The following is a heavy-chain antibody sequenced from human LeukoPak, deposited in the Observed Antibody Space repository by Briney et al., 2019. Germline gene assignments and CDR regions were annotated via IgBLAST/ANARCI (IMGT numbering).Heavy chain of an antibody. J-gene: IGHJ5*02. CDR2: IKQDGSEK. Sequence: GGSLRLSCAASGFTFSSYWMSWVRQAPGKGLEWVANIKQDGSEKYYVDSVKGRFTISRDNAKNSLYLQMNSLRAEDTAVYYCARARYFDWLLLLDPWGQGTLVTVSS. V-gene: IGHV3-7*01. D-gene: IGHD3-9*01. CDR1: GFTFSSYW. CDR3: ARARYFDWLLLLDP.